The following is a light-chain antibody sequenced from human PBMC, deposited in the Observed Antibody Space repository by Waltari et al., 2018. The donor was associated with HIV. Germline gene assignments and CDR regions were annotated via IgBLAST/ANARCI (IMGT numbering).Light chain of an antibody. CDR1: QNIGTY. V-gene: IGKV1-39*01. Sequence: DIRMTQSPLSLSASVGDRVIIACRESQNIGTYLNWYQQKPGNAPKLLFYTASTLQSGVPSRFSGGGSGADFTLTIHNLQPEDIATDYCQQTYSSRTFGQGTKVEIK. CDR3: QQTYSSRT. J-gene: IGKJ1*01. CDR2: TAS.